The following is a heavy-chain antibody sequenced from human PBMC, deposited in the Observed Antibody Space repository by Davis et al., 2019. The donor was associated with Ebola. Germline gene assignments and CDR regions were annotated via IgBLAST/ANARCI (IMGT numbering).Heavy chain of an antibody. CDR3: ARGRVRRFDY. V-gene: IGHV4-59*12. J-gene: IGHJ4*02. CDR2: IYYSGST. CDR1: GGSISSYY. Sequence: MPGGSLRLSCTVSGGSISSYYWSWIRQPPGKGLEWIGYIYYSGSTNYNPSLKSRVTISVDTSKNQFSLKLSSVTAADTAVYYCARGRVRRFDYWGQGTLVTVSS.